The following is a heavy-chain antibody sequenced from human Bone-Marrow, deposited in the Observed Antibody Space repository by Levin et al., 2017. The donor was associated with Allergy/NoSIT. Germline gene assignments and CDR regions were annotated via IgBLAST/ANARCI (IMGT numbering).Heavy chain of an antibody. J-gene: IGHJ3*02. CDR3: AGGADAFDI. V-gene: IGHV6-1*01. Sequence: SQTLSLTCAISGDSVSSNSAAWNWIRQSPSRGLEWLGRTYYRSKWYNDYGVSVRSRIIINPDTSKNQVSLLLNSVTLEDTAVYYCAGGADAFDIWGQGTVVTVSS. CDR2: TYYRSKWYN. CDR1: GDSVSSNSAA.